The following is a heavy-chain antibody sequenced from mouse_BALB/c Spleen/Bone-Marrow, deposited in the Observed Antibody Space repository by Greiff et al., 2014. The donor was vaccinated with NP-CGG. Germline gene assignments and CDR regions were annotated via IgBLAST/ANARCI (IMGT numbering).Heavy chain of an antibody. CDR1: GFSLTGYA. V-gene: IGHV2-6-7*01. CDR2: IWGDGST. CDR3: AREDPGALDY. J-gene: IGHJ4*01. Sequence: VMLVESGPGLVAPSQSLSITGTVSGFSLTGYAVNWVRQPPGKGLEWLGMIWGDGSTDYNSALKSRLSISKDNSKSQVFLKMNSLQTDDTARYYCAREDPGALDYWGQGTSVTVSS.